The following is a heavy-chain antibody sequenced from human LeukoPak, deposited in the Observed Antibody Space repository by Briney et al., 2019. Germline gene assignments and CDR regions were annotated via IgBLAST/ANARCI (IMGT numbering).Heavy chain of an antibody. Sequence: PGGSLRLSCAASGFTFSSYGMHWVRQAPGKGLEWVAVISYDGSNKYYADSVKGRFTISRDNSKNTLYLQMNSLRAEDTAVYYCAKDTTTGDSAPLDYWGQGTLVTVSS. D-gene: IGHD1-1*01. CDR2: ISYDGSNK. CDR3: AKDTTTGDSAPLDY. CDR1: GFTFSSYG. V-gene: IGHV3-30*18. J-gene: IGHJ4*02.